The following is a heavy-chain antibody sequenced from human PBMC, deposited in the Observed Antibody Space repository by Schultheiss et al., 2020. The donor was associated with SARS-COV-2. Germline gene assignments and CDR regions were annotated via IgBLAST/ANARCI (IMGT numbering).Heavy chain of an antibody. CDR3: ARVGVVGAMVPWEKRELIDY. V-gene: IGHV1-8*01. CDR1: GYTFTSYD. CDR2: MNPNSGYT. Sequence: ASVKVSCKASGYTFTSYDINWVRQATGQGLEWMGWMNPNSGYTGYAQKFQGRVTMTRNTSISTAYMELSSLRSEDTAVYYCARVGVVGAMVPWEKRELIDYWGQGTLVTVSS. J-gene: IGHJ4*02. D-gene: IGHD1-26*01.